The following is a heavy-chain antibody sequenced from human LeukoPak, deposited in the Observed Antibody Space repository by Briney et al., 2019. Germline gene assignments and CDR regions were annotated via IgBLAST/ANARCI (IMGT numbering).Heavy chain of an antibody. CDR2: IKQDGSEK. CDR1: GFTFSSYW. CDR3: ARARIAVARYYFDY. J-gene: IGHJ4*02. D-gene: IGHD6-19*01. Sequence: PGGSLRLSCAASGFTFSSYWMSWVRQAPGKGREWVANIKQDGSEKYYVDSVKGRFTISRDNAKNSLYLQMNSLRAEDTAVYYCARARIAVARYYFDYWGQGTLVTVSS. V-gene: IGHV3-7*01.